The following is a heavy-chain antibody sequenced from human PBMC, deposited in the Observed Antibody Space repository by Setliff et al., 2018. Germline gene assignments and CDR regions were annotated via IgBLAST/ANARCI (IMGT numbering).Heavy chain of an antibody. V-gene: IGHV3-48*03. CDR1: GFTFSSYE. CDR3: ARAADSYGPPRSYMDV. Sequence: GGSLRLSCAASGFTFSSYEMNWVRQAPGKGLEWVSYISNSGSTIFYADSVKGRFTISRDNAKNSLYLQMNSLRAEDTAVYYCARAADSYGPPRSYMDVWGKGTTVTVSS. J-gene: IGHJ6*03. CDR2: ISNSGSTI. D-gene: IGHD5-18*01.